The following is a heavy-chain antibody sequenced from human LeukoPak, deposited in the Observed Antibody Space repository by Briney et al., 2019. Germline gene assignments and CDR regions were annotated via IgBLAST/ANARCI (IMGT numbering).Heavy chain of an antibody. V-gene: IGHV3-23*01. J-gene: IGHJ4*02. CDR2: ISGSGGST. CDR3: AKGTSSLRTTTPADY. Sequence: GGSLRLSCAASGFTFSSYDMSWVRQAPGKGLEWVSAISGSGGSTYYADSVKGRFTISRDNSKNTLYLQMNSLRADDTAVYYCAKGTSSLRTTTPADYWGQGTLVTVSS. CDR1: GFTFSSYD. D-gene: IGHD1-1*01.